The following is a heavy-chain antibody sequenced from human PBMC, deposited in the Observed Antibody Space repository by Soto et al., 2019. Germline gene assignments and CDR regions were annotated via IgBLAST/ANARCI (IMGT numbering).Heavy chain of an antibody. CDR2: IYYSGST. CDR3: ARLEGLATISYYFDF. Sequence: QLQLQESGPGLVKPSEALSLTCTVSGGSISSSNYYWGWIRQPPGKVLEWIGSIYYSGSTYYNPSLKSRVTISIDKSKNQFSLKLSSLTAADTAVYYCARLEGLATISYYFDFWGQGTLVTVSS. J-gene: IGHJ4*02. D-gene: IGHD3-9*01. CDR1: GGSISSSNYY. V-gene: IGHV4-39*01.